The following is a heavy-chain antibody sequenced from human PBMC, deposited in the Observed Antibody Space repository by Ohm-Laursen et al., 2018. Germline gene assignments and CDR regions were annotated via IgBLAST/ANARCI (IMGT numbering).Heavy chain of an antibody. D-gene: IGHD6-13*01. CDR3: ARGRVYGISRPFDY. J-gene: IGHJ4*02. CDR2: INISGST. Sequence: GTLSLTCTVSGGSISSYYWSWIWQPAGKGLEWIGRINISGSTNYNPSLKSRVTMSVDTSKNQFFLNLSSVTPEDTAVYYCARGRVYGISRPFDYWGQGTLVTVSS. V-gene: IGHV4-4*07. CDR1: GGSISSYY.